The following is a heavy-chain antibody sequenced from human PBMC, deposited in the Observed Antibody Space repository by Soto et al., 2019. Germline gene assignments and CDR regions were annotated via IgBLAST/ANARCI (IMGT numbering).Heavy chain of an antibody. CDR3: ARRPGIAAAGHYYYYGMDV. V-gene: IGHV5-51*01. D-gene: IGHD6-13*01. CDR1: GYSFTSYW. CDR2: IYPGDSDT. J-gene: IGHJ6*02. Sequence: PGESLKISCKGSGYSFTSYWIGWVRQMPGKGLEWMGIIYPGDSDTRYSPSSQGQVTISADKSISTAYLQWSSLKASDTAMYYCARRPGIAAAGHYYYYGMDVWGQGTTVTV.